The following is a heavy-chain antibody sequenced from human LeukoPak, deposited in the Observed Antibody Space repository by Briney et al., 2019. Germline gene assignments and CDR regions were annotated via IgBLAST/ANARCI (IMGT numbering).Heavy chain of an antibody. D-gene: IGHD1-26*01. CDR1: GYTFTSYD. CDR2: VNPNSGNR. J-gene: IGHJ4*02. Sequence: ASVKVSCKTSGYTFTSYDLNWVRQAPGQGLEWMGWVNPNSGNRGYAQKFQGRVTMTRDTSISTAYMELSRLRSDDTAVYYCARDAVGATPGGYFDYWGQGTLVTVSS. CDR3: ARDAVGATPGGYFDY. V-gene: IGHV1-8*01.